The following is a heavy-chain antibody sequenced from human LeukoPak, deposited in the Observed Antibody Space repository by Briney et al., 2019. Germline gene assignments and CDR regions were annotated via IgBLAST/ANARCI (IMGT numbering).Heavy chain of an antibody. CDR3: TRLQNVDTAMAAFDY. J-gene: IGHJ4*02. D-gene: IGHD5-18*01. CDR1: GFTFGDYA. Sequence: GGSLRLSCTASGFTFGDYAMNWFRQAPGKGLEWVGFIRSKAYGGTTEYAASVKGRFTISRDDSKSIAYLQMNSLKTEDTAVYYCTRLQNVDTAMAAFDYWGQGTLVTVSS. CDR2: IRSKAYGGTT. V-gene: IGHV3-49*03.